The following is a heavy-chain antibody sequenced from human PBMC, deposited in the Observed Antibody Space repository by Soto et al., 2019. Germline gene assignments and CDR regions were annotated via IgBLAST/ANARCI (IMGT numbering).Heavy chain of an antibody. D-gene: IGHD3-3*01. CDR2: IYYSGST. CDR1: GGSVSSGSYY. Sequence: LSLTCTVSGGSVSSGSYYWSWIRQPPGKGLEWIGYIYYSGSTNYNPSLKSRVTISVDTSKNQFSLKLSSVTAADTAVYYCARWSHYAFWSQPAGPAGDYWGQGTLVTVSS. J-gene: IGHJ4*02. V-gene: IGHV4-61*01. CDR3: ARWSHYAFWSQPAGPAGDY.